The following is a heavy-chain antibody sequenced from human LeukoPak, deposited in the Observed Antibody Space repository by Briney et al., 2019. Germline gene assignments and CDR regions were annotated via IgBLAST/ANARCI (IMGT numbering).Heavy chain of an antibody. J-gene: IGHJ3*02. CDR3: AKDRRVGASKGLGAFDI. Sequence: GGSLRLSCAASGFTFTNYAMSWVRQAPGKGLEWVSAISGSGGSTYYADSVKGRFTISRDNSKNTLYVQMNSLRAEDTAVYYCAKDRRVGASKGLGAFDIWGQGTVVTVFS. V-gene: IGHV3-23*01. D-gene: IGHD1-26*01. CDR2: ISGSGGST. CDR1: GFTFTNYA.